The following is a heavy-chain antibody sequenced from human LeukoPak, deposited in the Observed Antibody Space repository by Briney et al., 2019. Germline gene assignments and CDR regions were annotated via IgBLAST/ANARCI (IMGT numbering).Heavy chain of an antibody. D-gene: IGHD3-16*01. CDR1: GYTFTDYY. J-gene: IGHJ4*02. V-gene: IGHV1-2*02. CDR2: INPNSGGT. Sequence: GASVKVSCKASGYTFTDYYMHWVRQAPGQGLEWMGGINPNSGGTYYAQKFQGRVTMTRDTSITTAYMELSRLSSDDTAVYYCARGPVMGLDYWGQGTLVTVSS. CDR3: ARGPVMGLDY.